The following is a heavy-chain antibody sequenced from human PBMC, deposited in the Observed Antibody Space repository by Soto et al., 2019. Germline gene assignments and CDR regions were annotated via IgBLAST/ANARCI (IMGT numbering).Heavy chain of an antibody. D-gene: IGHD4-17*01. V-gene: IGHV2-5*02. CDR2: IYWDDDK. Sequence: QITLKESGPTLVKPTQTLTLTCTFSGFSLSNNHVGVGWVRQPPGKALEWLAVIYWDDDKRYSPSLRRRLTITKDTSKNQVVLTGADMDPLDTATYYWAHDGVGDPAGFDYWGQGTLVTVSA. CDR3: AHDGVGDPAGFDY. CDR1: GFSLSNNHVG. J-gene: IGHJ4*02.